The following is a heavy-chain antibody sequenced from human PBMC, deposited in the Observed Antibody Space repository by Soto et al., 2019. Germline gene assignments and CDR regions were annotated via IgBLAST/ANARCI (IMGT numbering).Heavy chain of an antibody. J-gene: IGHJ5*02. CDR1: GFTFSSYG. Sequence: QVQLVESGGGVVQPGRSLRLSCAASGFTFSSYGMHWVRQAPGKGLEWVAVISYDGSKKYYADSVKGRFAISRDNSKNTLYLQMDRLSDEDTAVYYCARGYTSGYPSNWFDPWGQGTLVTVSS. CDR2: ISYDGSKK. D-gene: IGHD3-3*01. V-gene: IGHV3-30*03. CDR3: ARGYTSGYPSNWFDP.